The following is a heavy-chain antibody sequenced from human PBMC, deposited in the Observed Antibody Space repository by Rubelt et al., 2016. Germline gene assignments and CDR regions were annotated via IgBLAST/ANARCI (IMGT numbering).Heavy chain of an antibody. Sequence: QVQLQQWGAGLLKPSETLSLTCAVYGGSFSGYYWNWIRQPPGKGLEWIGEINHSGSTNYNPSLESRVTISVDTSKNQFSRKLSSVTAAETAVDDWATLPKATVTTSDWGQGTLSPSPQ. CDR2: INHSGST. D-gene: IGHD4-17*01. J-gene: IGHJ4*02. CDR3: ATLPKATVTTSD. V-gene: IGHV4-34*01. CDR1: GGSFSGYY.